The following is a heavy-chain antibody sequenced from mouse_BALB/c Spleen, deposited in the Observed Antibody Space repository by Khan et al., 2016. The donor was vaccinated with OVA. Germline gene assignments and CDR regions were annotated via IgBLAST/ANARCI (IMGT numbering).Heavy chain of an antibody. CDR1: GYTFTDYD. V-gene: IGHV1-77*01. J-gene: IGHJ4*01. D-gene: IGHD2-1*01. CDR3: AKIFYGNSYAMDY. Sequence: QVQLQQSGPELVKPGASVKMSCKASGYTFTDYDIRWVKQRTGQGLEWIGEIYPGSGSTYYNEKFKGKATLTADKSSKTAYMQLSSLTSEDSAVYFCAKIFYGNSYAMDYWGQGTAVTVSS. CDR2: IYPGSGST.